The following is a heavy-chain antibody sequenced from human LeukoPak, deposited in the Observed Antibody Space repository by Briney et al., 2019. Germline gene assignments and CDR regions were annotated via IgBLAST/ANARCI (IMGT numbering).Heavy chain of an antibody. V-gene: IGHV4-59*01. CDR3: ARGLYDSSGYLVDY. CDR1: GGSFSGYY. CDR2: IYYSGST. Sequence: SETLSLTCAVYGGSFSGYYWSWIRQPPGKGLEWIGYIYYSGSTNYNPSLKSRVTISVDTPKNQFSLKLSSVTAADTAVYYCARGLYDSSGYLVDYWGQGTLVTVSS. J-gene: IGHJ4*02. D-gene: IGHD3-22*01.